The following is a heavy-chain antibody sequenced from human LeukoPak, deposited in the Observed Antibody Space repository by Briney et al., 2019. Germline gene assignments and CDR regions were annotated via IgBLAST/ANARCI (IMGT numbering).Heavy chain of an antibody. Sequence: KPSETLSLTCAVYGGSFSGYFWSWIRQPPGKGLEWIGEINHSGITNYNPSLQSRVTISVDTSNNQFSLKLSSVSATDTAVYYCVSPRGFSYGYFDYWGQGTLVTVSS. D-gene: IGHD5-18*01. J-gene: IGHJ4*02. CDR2: INHSGIT. V-gene: IGHV4-34*01. CDR3: VSPRGFSYGYFDY. CDR1: GGSFSGYF.